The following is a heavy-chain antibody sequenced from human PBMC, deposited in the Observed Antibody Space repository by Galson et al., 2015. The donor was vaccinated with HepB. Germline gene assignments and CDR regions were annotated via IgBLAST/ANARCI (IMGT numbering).Heavy chain of an antibody. V-gene: IGHV3-49*03. CDR1: GFTFGDYA. D-gene: IGHD2-2*01. CDR2: IRSKTYGETT. Sequence: SLRLSCAASGFTFGDYAMSWFGQAPGKGLEWVGLIRSKTYGETTDYAASVKGRFTISRDDSKSIAYLQMNSLKTEDTAVYYCSRDGLGYCRSTSCSYYFDYWGQGTLVTVSS. J-gene: IGHJ4*02. CDR3: SRDGLGYCRSTSCSYYFDY.